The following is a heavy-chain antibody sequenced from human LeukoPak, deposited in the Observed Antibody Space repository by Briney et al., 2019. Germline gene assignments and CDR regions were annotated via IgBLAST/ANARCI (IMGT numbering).Heavy chain of an antibody. J-gene: IGHJ4*02. CDR2: INHSGST. Sequence: SETLSLTCAVYGGSFSGYYWSWIRQPPGKGLEWIGEINHSGSTNYNPSLKSRVTISVDTSKNQFSLKLSSVTAADTAVYYCARRERAATFDYWGQGTLVTVSS. CDR1: GGSFSGYY. D-gene: IGHD2-15*01. V-gene: IGHV4-34*01. CDR3: ARRERAATFDY.